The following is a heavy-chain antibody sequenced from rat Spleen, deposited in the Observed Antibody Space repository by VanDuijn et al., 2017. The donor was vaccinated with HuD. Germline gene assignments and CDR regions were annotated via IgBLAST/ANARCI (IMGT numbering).Heavy chain of an antibody. V-gene: IGHV5-29*01. CDR1: GFTFSNHG. J-gene: IGHJ3*01. CDR3: VSHGARISRFAY. CDR2: ISYEGTST. Sequence: EVQLVESGGDLVQPGRSLKLSCAASGFTFSNHGMAWFRQTPTKGLEWVASISYEGTSTYYGDSVKGRFTISRDNAKSTLYLQMDSLRSEDTATYYCVSHGARISRFAYWGQGTLVTVSS. D-gene: IGHD2-7*01.